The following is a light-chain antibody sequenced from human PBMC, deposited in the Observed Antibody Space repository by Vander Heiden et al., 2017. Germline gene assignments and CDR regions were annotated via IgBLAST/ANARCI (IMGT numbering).Light chain of an antibody. CDR1: QSVSSSY. CDR3: QQYGSSPMST. V-gene: IGKV3-20*01. CDR2: GAS. Sequence: VLTQSPCTMSLSPGERATLSCRASQSVSSSYLAWYQQKPGQAPRLLIYGASSRATGIPDRFSGSGSGTDFTLTISRLEPEDFAVYYCQQYGSSPMSTFGQGTKLEIK. J-gene: IGKJ2*01.